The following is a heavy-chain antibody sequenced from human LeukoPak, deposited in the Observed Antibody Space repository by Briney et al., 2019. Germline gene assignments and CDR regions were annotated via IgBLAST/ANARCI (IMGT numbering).Heavy chain of an antibody. Sequence: GGSLRLSCAASGFTFSSAWMSWVRQAPGKGLEWVGRIKSKTDGGTTDYAAPVKGRFTISRDDSKNTLYLQMNSLKTEDTAVYYCTTEVIVVVTATDDYWGRGTLVTVSS. CDR1: GFTFSSAW. J-gene: IGHJ4*02. V-gene: IGHV3-15*01. CDR2: IKSKTDGGTT. CDR3: TTEVIVVVTATDDY. D-gene: IGHD2-21*02.